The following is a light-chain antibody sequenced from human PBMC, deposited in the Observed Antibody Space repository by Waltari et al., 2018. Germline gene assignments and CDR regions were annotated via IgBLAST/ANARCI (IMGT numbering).Light chain of an antibody. CDR2: GDT. V-gene: IGLV6-57*02. CDR1: GGSIASAY. J-gene: IGLJ3*02. CDR3: QSYDSSNFWV. Sequence: NFMLTQPHSVSESPGKTVIISCTGSGGSIASAYVQWYRQRPGSAPTTVIYGDTRRPSGESDRFSGSIDSSSNSASLTISGLKTDDEADYYCQSYDSSNFWVFGGGTKLTVL.